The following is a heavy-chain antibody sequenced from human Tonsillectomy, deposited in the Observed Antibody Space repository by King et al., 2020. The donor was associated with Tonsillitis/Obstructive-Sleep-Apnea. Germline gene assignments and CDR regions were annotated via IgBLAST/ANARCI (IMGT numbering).Heavy chain of an antibody. V-gene: IGHV2-5*02. D-gene: IGHD3-3*01. CDR1: GFSLSTSGVG. Sequence: TLKESGPTLVKPTQTLTLTCTFSGFSLSTSGVGVGWIRQPPGKALEWLALIYWDDDKRYSPSLKSRLTITTDTSKNQVVLTMTNMDPVDTATYFCAYRDYDFWSGYSPFDPWGQGTLVTVSS. J-gene: IGHJ5*02. CDR3: AYRDYDFWSGYSPFDP. CDR2: IYWDDDK.